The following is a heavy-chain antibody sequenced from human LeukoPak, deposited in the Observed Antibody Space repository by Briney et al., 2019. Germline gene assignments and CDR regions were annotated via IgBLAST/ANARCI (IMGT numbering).Heavy chain of an antibody. CDR1: GFTFTSYA. V-gene: IGHV3-23*01. J-gene: IGHJ6*02. CDR3: AKGDFYGDYPYGMDV. Sequence: GGTLRLSCAASGFTFTSYAMSWVRQAPGKGLEWVSAISGSGGGTYYADPVKGRFTISRDNSKNTLYLQMNSLRAEDTAVYYCAKGDFYGDYPYGMDVWGQGTTVTVSS. CDR2: ISGSGGGT. D-gene: IGHD3-3*01.